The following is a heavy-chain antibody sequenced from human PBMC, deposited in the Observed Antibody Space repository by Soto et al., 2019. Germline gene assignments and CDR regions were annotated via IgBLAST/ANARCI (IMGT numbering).Heavy chain of an antibody. V-gene: IGHV5-10-1*01. CDR1: GYRFTIYW. CDR2: IDPSDSYT. Sequence: GESLKVTCKGSGYRFTIYWIRWVRQMPGKGLEWMGRIDPSDSYTNYSPSFQGHVTISADKSISTAYLQWSSLKASDTAMYYCARQLRTVTVGYFDYWGQGTLVTVSS. J-gene: IGHJ4*02. D-gene: IGHD4-4*01. CDR3: ARQLRTVTVGYFDY.